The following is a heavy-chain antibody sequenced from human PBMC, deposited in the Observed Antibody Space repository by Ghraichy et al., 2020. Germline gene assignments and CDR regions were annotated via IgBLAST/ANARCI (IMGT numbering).Heavy chain of an antibody. Sequence: DSVKGRFTISRDNAKNSLYLQMSSLRADDTAVYYCARFSLELSAAGTDFDYWGQGTLVTVSS. J-gene: IGHJ4*02. V-gene: IGHV3-21*01. D-gene: IGHD1-14*01. CDR3: ARFSLELSAAGTDFDY.